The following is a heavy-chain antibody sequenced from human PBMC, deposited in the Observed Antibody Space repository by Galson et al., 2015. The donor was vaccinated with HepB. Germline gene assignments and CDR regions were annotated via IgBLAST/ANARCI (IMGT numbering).Heavy chain of an antibody. CDR3: ARHNGDKRQDAFDI. CDR2: IYYSGST. Sequence: TLSLTCTVSGGSISRGGYYWRWIRQHPGKGLEWIGYIYYSGSTYYNPSLKSRVTISVDTSKNQFSLKLSSVTAADTAVYYCARHNGDKRQDAFDIWGQGTMVTVSS. V-gene: IGHV4-31*03. J-gene: IGHJ3*02. D-gene: IGHD4-17*01. CDR1: GGSISRGGYY.